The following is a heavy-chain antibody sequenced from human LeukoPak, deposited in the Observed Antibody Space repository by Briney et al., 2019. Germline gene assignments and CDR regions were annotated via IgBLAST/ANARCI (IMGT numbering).Heavy chain of an antibody. CDR2: IKKDGSEK. J-gene: IGHJ4*02. CDR3: ARGDYYDSSGTFEY. D-gene: IGHD3-22*01. V-gene: IGHV3-7*04. CDR1: GFSFSSYW. Sequence: GGSLRLSCAASGFSFSSYWMSWVRQAPGKGLEWVANIKKDGSEKYYVDSVKGRFTISRDNAKNSLYLQMNSLRAEDTAVYYCARGDYYDSSGTFEYWGQGTLVTVSS.